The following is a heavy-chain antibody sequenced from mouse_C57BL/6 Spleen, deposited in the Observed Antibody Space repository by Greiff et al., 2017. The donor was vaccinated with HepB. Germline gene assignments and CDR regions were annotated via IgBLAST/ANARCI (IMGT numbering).Heavy chain of an antibody. D-gene: IGHD2-3*01. CDR3: ARRGAIYDGYYYYAMDY. J-gene: IGHJ4*01. V-gene: IGHV1-80*01. CDR2: IYPGDGDT. CDR1: GYAFSSYW. Sequence: QVQLQQSGAGLVKPGGSVKISCKASGYAFSSYWMNWVNQSPGKGLEWIGQIYPGDGDTNYHGKFKGKATLTADKSSSTDYLQLSSLTSQGSAVYFCARRGAIYDGYYYYAMDYWGQGTSVTVSS.